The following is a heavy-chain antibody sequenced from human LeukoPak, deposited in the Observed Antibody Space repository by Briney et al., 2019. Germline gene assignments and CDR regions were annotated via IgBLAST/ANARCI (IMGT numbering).Heavy chain of an antibody. J-gene: IGHJ4*02. CDR3: ARGRYCSGGSCYSPHDY. D-gene: IGHD2-15*01. CDR2: INHSGST. Sequence: SETLSLTCAVYGGSFSGYYWSWIRQPPGKGLEWIGEINHSGSTNYNPSLKSRVTISVDTPKNQFSLKLSSVTAADTAVYYCARGRYCSGGSCYSPHDYWGQGTLVTVSS. V-gene: IGHV4-34*01. CDR1: GGSFSGYY.